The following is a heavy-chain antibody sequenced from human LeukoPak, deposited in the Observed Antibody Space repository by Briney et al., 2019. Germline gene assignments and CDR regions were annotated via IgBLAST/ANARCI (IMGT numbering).Heavy chain of an antibody. Sequence: GASVKVSCKASGYTFTSYGISWVRQAPGQGLEWMGWISAHNGNTNYAQKLQDRVTMTTDTPTNTAYMELRSLRSDDTAVYYCARLGYCSGSSCPTSYYNWFDPWGQGTLVTVSS. CDR1: GYTFTSYG. V-gene: IGHV1-18*01. D-gene: IGHD2-15*01. CDR3: ARLGYCSGSSCPTSYYNWFDP. CDR2: ISAHNGNT. J-gene: IGHJ5*02.